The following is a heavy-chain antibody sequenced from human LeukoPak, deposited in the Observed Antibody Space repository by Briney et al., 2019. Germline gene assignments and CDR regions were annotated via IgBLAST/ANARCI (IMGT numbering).Heavy chain of an antibody. Sequence: SETLSLTCTVSGGSISSYYWSWIRQPPGKGLEWIGYIYHSGSTYSNPSLKSRVTISLDRSKNQFSLKLSSVTAADTAVYYCASTPSDFWSGSDYWGQGTLVTVSS. D-gene: IGHD3-3*01. CDR3: ASTPSDFWSGSDY. V-gene: IGHV4-59*12. CDR1: GGSISSYY. CDR2: IYHSGST. J-gene: IGHJ4*02.